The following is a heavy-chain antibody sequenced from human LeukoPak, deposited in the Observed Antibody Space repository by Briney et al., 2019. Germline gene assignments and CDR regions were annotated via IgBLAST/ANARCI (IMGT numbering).Heavy chain of an antibody. CDR2: ISGSGGST. CDR1: GFTFSSYA. V-gene: IGHV3-23*01. D-gene: IGHD1-26*01. Sequence: GGSLRISCAASGFTFSSYAMSWVRQAPGKGLEWVSAISGSGGSTYYADSVKGRFTISRDNSKNTLYLQMNSLRAEDTAVYYCAKNRVGATYNGAFDIWGQGTMVTVSS. CDR3: AKNRVGATYNGAFDI. J-gene: IGHJ3*02.